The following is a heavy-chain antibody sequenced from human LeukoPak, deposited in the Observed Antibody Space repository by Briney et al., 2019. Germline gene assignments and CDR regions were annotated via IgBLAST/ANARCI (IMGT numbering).Heavy chain of an antibody. CDR3: ARHSVEPTRDAFDI. J-gene: IGHJ3*02. V-gene: IGHV4-39*01. CDR2: IYYRGST. CDR1: GGSISSSSYY. D-gene: IGHD1-26*01. Sequence: PSETLSLTCTVSGGSISSSSYYWGWIRQPPGKRLEWIGSIYYRGSTYYNPSLQSRVTISVDTSKNQFSLRLSSVTAADTAVYYCARHSVEPTRDAFDIWGQGRMVTVSS.